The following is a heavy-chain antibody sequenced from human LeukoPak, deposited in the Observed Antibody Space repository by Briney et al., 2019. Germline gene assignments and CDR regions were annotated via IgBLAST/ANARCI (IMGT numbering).Heavy chain of an antibody. Sequence: ASVKVSCKASGGTFSSYAISWVRQAPGQGREWMGGIIPIFGTANYAQKFQGRVTITADKSTSTAYMELSSLRAEDTAVYYCARYNWNDRGGAFDIWGQGTMVTVSS. J-gene: IGHJ3*02. V-gene: IGHV1-69*06. CDR3: ARYNWNDRGGAFDI. CDR1: GGTFSSYA. D-gene: IGHD1-1*01. CDR2: IIPIFGTA.